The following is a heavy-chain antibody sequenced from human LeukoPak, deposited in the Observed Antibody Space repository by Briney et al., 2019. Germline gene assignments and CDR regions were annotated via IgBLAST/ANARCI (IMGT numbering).Heavy chain of an antibody. V-gene: IGHV1-8*01. J-gene: IGHJ6*03. CDR3: ARVGIAAAWRGSGYYYYYYYMDV. Sequence: ASVKVSCQASGYTFPSYDINWVRQATGQGLEWMGWMNPNSGNTDYAQKFQGRVTMTRNTSISTAYMELSSLRSEDTAVYYCARVGIAAAWRGSGYYYYYYYMDVWGKGTTVTVSS. D-gene: IGHD6-13*01. CDR1: GYTFPSYD. CDR2: MNPNSGNT.